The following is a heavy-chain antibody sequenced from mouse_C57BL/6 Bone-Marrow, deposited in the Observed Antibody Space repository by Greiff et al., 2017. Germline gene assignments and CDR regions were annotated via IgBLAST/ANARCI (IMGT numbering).Heavy chain of an antibody. CDR2: IDPETGGT. CDR3: TRAYYDYDY. J-gene: IGHJ2*01. Sequence: VKLMESGAELVRPGASVTLSCKASGYTFTDYEMHWVKQTPVHGLEWIGAIDPETGGTAYNQKFKGKAILTADKSSSTAYMELRSLTSEDSAVYYCTRAYYDYDYWGQGTTLTVSS. V-gene: IGHV1-15*01. CDR1: GYTFTDYE. D-gene: IGHD2-4*01.